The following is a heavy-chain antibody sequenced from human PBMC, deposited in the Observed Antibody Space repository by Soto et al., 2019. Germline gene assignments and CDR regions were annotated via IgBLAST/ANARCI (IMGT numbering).Heavy chain of an antibody. D-gene: IGHD3-22*01. CDR1: GGSISSGGYY. CDR2: IYSNGIT. CDR3: ARTTYYYDSSGYHYFDY. J-gene: IGHJ4*02. Sequence: SETLSLTCTVSGGSISSGGYYWSWIRQHPGKGLEWIGYIYSNGITYYNPSLKSRVTISVDTSQNQFSLKLSSVTAADTAVYYCARTTYYYDSSGYHYFDYWGQGTLVTVS. V-gene: IGHV4-31*03.